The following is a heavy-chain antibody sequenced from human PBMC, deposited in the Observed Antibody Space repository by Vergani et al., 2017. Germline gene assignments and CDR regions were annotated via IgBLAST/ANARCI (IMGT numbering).Heavy chain of an antibody. CDR1: GFTFSNAW. Sequence: EVQLVESGGGLVKPGGSLRLSCAASGFTFSNAWMSWVRQAPGKGLEWVGRIKSKTDGGTTDYAAPVKGRFTISRDDSKNTLYLQMNSLKTEDTAVYYCTVSIAAAGTDRYYYYCMDVWGQGTTVTVSS. V-gene: IGHV3-15*01. D-gene: IGHD6-13*01. J-gene: IGHJ6*02. CDR3: TVSIAAAGTDRYYYYCMDV. CDR2: IKSKTDGGTT.